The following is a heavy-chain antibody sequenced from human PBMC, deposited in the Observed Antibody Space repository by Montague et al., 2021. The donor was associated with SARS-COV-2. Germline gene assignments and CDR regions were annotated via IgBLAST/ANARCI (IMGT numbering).Heavy chain of an antibody. CDR2: IYYSGST. Sequence: SETLSLTCTVSGGSISSYYWSWIRQPPGKGLEWIGYIYYSGSTNYNPSLKSRVTISVDTSKNQFSLKLSSVTAADTAVYYCARQRKAYVISDLLFDYWGQGTLVTVSS. J-gene: IGHJ4*02. D-gene: IGHD2-21*01. V-gene: IGHV4-59*08. CDR3: ARQRKAYVISDLLFDY. CDR1: GGSISSYY.